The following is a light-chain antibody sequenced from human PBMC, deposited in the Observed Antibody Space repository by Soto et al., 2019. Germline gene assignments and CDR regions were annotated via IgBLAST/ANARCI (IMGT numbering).Light chain of an antibody. CDR3: NSYPSTTTLV. J-gene: IGLJ2*01. CDR2: EVT. Sequence: QSALTQPASVSGSPGQSITISCTGTSSDVGGYDYVSWYQQHPGKAPKLMIYEVTNRPSGVSNRFSGSKSGNTASLTISGPEAEDEVDYYCNSYPSTTTLVFGGGTQLTV. V-gene: IGLV2-14*01. CDR1: SSDVGGYDY.